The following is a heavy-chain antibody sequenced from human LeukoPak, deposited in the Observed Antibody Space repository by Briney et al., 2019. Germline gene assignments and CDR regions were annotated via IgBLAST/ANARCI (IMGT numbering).Heavy chain of an antibody. V-gene: IGHV1-69*04. D-gene: IGHD6-13*01. CDR3: ARVPQGSSWPYYFDY. CDR2: IVPILGTA. Sequence: ASVKVSCKASGGTFSTYAISWVRQAPGRGLEWVGRIVPILGTANFAQNFQGRVTITADRSTTTAYMELSSLRSEDTAVYYCARVPQGSSWPYYFDYWGQGTLVTVSS. CDR1: GGTFSTYA. J-gene: IGHJ4*02.